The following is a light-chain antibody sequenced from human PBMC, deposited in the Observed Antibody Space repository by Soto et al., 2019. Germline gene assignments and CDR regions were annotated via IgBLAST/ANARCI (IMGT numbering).Light chain of an antibody. Sequence: QSVLTQPPSVSGAPGQRVTISCTESSSDIGAGYYVHWYQQLPGTAPKLLIYGNSNRPSRVPDRFSGSKSGTSASLAITGLQAEDEADYYCQSYDSSLSGYVFGTGTKVTVL. CDR3: QSYDSSLSGYV. CDR1: SSDIGAGYY. V-gene: IGLV1-40*01. J-gene: IGLJ1*01. CDR2: GNS.